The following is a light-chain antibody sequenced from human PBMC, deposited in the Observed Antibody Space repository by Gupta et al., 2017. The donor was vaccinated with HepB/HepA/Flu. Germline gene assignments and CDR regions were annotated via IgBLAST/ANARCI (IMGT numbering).Light chain of an antibody. CDR3: QQRGDWPLT. CDR2: DSS. V-gene: IGKV3-11*01. J-gene: IGKJ4*01. Sequence: EIVLTQSSATLSLSPGDRATLSCRASRSVSHYVAWYQQRPGQAPRLLIYDSSMGATGVPGRFSGSGSGTDFTLTISGLEPEDSALYFCQQRGDWPLTFGGGTRVEIK. CDR1: RSVSHY.